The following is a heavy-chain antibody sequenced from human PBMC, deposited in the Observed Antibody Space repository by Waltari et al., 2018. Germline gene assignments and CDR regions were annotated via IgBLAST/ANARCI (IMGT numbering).Heavy chain of an antibody. CDR3: AKGDGATPNYFDY. D-gene: IGHD1-26*01. J-gene: IGHJ4*02. Sequence: EVQLLESGGGLVQPGGSLRLSCAASGFTFSSYAISLVRQAPGKGLECVSVIYSGGSTYYADSVKGRFTISRDNSKNTLYLQMNSLRAEDTAVYYCAKGDGATPNYFDYWGQGTLVTVSS. CDR1: GFTFSSYA. CDR2: IYSGGST. V-gene: IGHV3-23*03.